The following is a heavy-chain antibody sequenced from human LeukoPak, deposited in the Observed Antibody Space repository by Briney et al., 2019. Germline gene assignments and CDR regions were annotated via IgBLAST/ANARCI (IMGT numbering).Heavy chain of an antibody. CDR2: IYSGGST. CDR1: GFTVSSNY. Sequence: QSGGSLRLSCAASGFTVSSNYMSWVRQAPGKGLEWVSVIYSGGSTYYADSAKGRFTISRDNSKNTLYLQMNSLRAEDTAVYYCARDCLYDSSGCVDYWGQGTLVTVSS. V-gene: IGHV3-66*01. CDR3: ARDCLYDSSGCVDY. J-gene: IGHJ4*02. D-gene: IGHD3-22*01.